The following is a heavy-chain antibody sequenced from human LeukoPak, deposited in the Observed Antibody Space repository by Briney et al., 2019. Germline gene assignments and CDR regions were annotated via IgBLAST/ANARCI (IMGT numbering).Heavy chain of an antibody. V-gene: IGHV1-18*01. CDR2: ISAYNGNT. Sequence: ASVTVSCKASGYTFTSYGVKWVCQVPGLGFEWMGWISAYNGNTNYAQKLQGRVTMTTDTSTSTAYMELRSLRSDDTAVYYCASGVLTGTGFDYWGQGTLVTVSS. CDR3: ASGVLTGTGFDY. D-gene: IGHD1-20*01. J-gene: IGHJ4*02. CDR1: GYTFTSYG.